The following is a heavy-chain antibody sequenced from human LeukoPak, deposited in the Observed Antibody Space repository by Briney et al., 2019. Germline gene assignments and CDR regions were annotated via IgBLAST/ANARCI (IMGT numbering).Heavy chain of an antibody. CDR3: ARGVFTSAAVPFQH. CDR1: GYTFSSYG. CDR2: ISAYNGNT. J-gene: IGHJ1*01. V-gene: IGHV1-18*01. D-gene: IGHD6-13*01. Sequence: GASVKVSCKASGYTFSSYGISWVRQAPGQGPEWMGWISAYNGNTNYAQNLQGRLTMTTETSTSTAYMELRSLRSDDTAVYYCARGVFTSAAVPFQHWGQGTLVTVSS.